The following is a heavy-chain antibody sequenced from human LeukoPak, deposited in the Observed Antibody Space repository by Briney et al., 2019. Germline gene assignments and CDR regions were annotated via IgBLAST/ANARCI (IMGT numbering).Heavy chain of an antibody. CDR2: ISSSSSYI. V-gene: IGHV3-21*01. Sequence: PGGSLRLSCAASGFTFSSYSMNWVSHAPGKGLEWVSSISSSSSYIYYADSVKGRFTISRDNAKNSLYLQMNSLRAEDTAVYYCASLAARLHVDYWGQGTLVTVSS. CDR1: GFTFSSYS. D-gene: IGHD6-6*01. J-gene: IGHJ4*02. CDR3: ASLAARLHVDY.